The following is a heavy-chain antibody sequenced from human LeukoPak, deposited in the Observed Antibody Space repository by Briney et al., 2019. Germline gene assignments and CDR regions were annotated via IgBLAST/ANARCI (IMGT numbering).Heavy chain of an antibody. CDR3: ARVFWYYDILTGPRAGYYYMDV. V-gene: IGHV4-34*01. J-gene: IGHJ6*03. D-gene: IGHD3-9*01. Sequence: SETLSLTCAVYGGSFSGYYWSWIRQPPGKGLEWIGEINHSGSTNYNPSLKSRVTISVDTSKNQFSLKLSSVTAADTAVYYCARVFWYYDILTGPRAGYYYMDVWSKGTTVTVSS. CDR1: GGSFSGYY. CDR2: INHSGST.